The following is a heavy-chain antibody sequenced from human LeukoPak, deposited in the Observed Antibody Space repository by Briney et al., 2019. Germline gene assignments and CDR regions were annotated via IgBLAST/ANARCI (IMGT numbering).Heavy chain of an antibody. CDR3: ARGAGWYLNYFEY. V-gene: IGHV3-30*04. CDR1: GFTFSSCA. D-gene: IGHD6-19*01. CDR2: ISRDGTNK. J-gene: IGHJ4*02. Sequence: GGSLRLSCAASGFTFSSCAIHWVRQGPGKGLEWVAVISRDGTNKYYADSVKGRFTISRDKSKNTLYLQMNSLRAEDTAVYYCARGAGWYLNYFEYWGQGTLVTVSS.